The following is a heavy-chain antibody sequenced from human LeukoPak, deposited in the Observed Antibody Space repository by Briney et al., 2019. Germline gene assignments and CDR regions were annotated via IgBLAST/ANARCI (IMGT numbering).Heavy chain of an antibody. V-gene: IGHV3-48*02. J-gene: IGHJ4*02. Sequence: GGPLRLSCAASGFTFSNYNMNWVRKAPGKGLEWVSHITSSSTIYYADSVKGRFTISRDNAKNSLCLQMNSLRDEDTAVYSCARRFDSWGQGTLVTVSS. CDR3: ARRFDS. CDR1: GFTFSNYN. CDR2: ITSSSTI.